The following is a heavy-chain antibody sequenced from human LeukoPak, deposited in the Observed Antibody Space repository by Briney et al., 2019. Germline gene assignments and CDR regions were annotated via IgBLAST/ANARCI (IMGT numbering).Heavy chain of an antibody. J-gene: IGHJ4*02. V-gene: IGHV3-23*01. CDR2: ISGSGGST. D-gene: IGHD3-10*01. CDR3: AKAATGVLWFGEFEFDY. Sequence: GGSLRLSCAASGFTVSSKYMTWVRQAPGKGLEWVSAISGSGGSTYYADSVKGRFTISRDNSKNTLYLQMNSLRAEDTAVYYCAKAATGVLWFGEFEFDYWGQGTLVTVSS. CDR1: GFTVSSKY.